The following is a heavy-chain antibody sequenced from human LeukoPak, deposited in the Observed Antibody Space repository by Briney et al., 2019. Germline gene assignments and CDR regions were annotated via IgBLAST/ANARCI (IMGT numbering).Heavy chain of an antibody. J-gene: IGHJ5*01. D-gene: IGHD3-16*01. Sequence: PGGSLRLSCAASGLTFSSYAMAWVRQTPGRGLEWVSVIIGSGGDTNYADSVRGRFAISRDNSKNTLYLQMNNLRDEGTAIYYCAKARGAVALTGRIFDFWGQGTLVTVSS. CDR3: AKARGAVALTGRIFDF. CDR2: IIGSGGDT. CDR1: GLTFSSYA. V-gene: IGHV3-23*01.